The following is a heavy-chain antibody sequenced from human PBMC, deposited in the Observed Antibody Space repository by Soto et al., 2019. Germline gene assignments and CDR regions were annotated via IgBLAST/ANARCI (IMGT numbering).Heavy chain of an antibody. D-gene: IGHD5-18*01. Sequence: ASVKVSCKASGYTFTSYGISWVRQAPGQGLEWMGWISAYNGNTNYAQKLQGRVTMTTDTSTRTAYMELRSLRSDDTAVYYCARDVDTAMIFDYWGQGTPVPVYS. V-gene: IGHV1-18*01. J-gene: IGHJ4*02. CDR1: GYTFTSYG. CDR3: ARDVDTAMIFDY. CDR2: ISAYNGNT.